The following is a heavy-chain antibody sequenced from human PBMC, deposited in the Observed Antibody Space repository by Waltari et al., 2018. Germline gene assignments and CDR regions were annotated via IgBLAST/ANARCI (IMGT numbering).Heavy chain of an antibody. Sequence: QVQLQESGPGLVKPSQTLSLTCTVSGGSISSGSYYWSWIRQPAGKGLEWIGRIYTSGGTNYNPSLKSRVTISVDASKNQFSLKLSSVTAADTAVYYCARAKSSPGSYYSEDFDYWGQGTLVTVSS. CDR1: GGSISSGSYY. J-gene: IGHJ4*02. CDR3: ARAKSSPGSYYSEDFDY. V-gene: IGHV4-61*02. CDR2: IYTSGGT. D-gene: IGHD3-10*01.